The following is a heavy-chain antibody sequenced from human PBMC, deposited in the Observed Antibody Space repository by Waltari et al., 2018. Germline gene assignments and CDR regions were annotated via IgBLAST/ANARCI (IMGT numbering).Heavy chain of an antibody. V-gene: IGHV3-23*01. CDR3: AKGVAVSGFPPES. CDR1: GFTFDSHA. Sequence: EVNLLESGGGLVQPGGSLTLSCAASGFTFDSHAMRWSRQAPGKRLGLSMGWVRQAPGKGLEWVSGISGGGRNRHYGDSVRGRFTISRDNSKDTVYLQMSSLRADDTAVYYCAKGVAVSGFPPESWGQGTLVTVSS. D-gene: IGHD6-19*01. CDR2: ISGGGRNR. J-gene: IGHJ5*02.